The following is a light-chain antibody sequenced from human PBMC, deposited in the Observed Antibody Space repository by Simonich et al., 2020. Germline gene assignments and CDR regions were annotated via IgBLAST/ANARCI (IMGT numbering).Light chain of an antibody. CDR1: QRVSSN. CDR3: QQYNNWPPVT. Sequence: EIVMKQSPATLSVSPGARAPLSCRARQRVSSNLALYQQTPGQATRLLIYGASTRATGIPARFRGSGSGTEFTLTISSMQSEDFAVYYCQQYNNWPPVTFGQGTKLEIK. J-gene: IGKJ2*01. CDR2: GAS. V-gene: IGKV3-15*01.